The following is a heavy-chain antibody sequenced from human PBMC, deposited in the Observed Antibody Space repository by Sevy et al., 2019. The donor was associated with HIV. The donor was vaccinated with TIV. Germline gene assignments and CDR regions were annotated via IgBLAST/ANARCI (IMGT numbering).Heavy chain of an antibody. CDR3: ARLFSCGGDCYYLDY. J-gene: IGHJ4*02. CDR2: TSHDGKYN. CDR1: GFTFSSYD. V-gene: IGHV3-30*04. Sequence: GGYLRLSCAGSGFTFSSYDMHWVRQAPGKGLEWVAVTSHDGKYNNYADSVKVRFTISIDNFKNTLYLQMNSLRVEDTAVYFCARLFSCGGDCYYLDYWGQGALVTVSS. D-gene: IGHD2-21*02.